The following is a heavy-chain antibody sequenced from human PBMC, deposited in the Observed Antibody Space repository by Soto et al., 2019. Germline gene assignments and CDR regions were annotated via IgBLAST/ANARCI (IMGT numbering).Heavy chain of an antibody. CDR2: IKQDGSEK. Sequence: LRLSCAASGFTFSSYWMSWVRQAPGKGLEWVANIKQDGSEKYYVDSVKGRFTISRDNAKNSLYLQMNSLRAEDTAVYYCASSGYYDSSSYSNWFDPWGQGTLVTVSS. V-gene: IGHV3-7*01. CDR1: GFTFSSYW. J-gene: IGHJ5*02. D-gene: IGHD3-22*01. CDR3: ASSGYYDSSSYSNWFDP.